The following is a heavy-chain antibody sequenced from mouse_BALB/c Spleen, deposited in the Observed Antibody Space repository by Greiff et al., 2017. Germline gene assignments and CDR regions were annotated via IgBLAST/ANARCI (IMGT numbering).Heavy chain of an antibody. Sequence: QVQLKQSGPQLVRPGASVKISCKASGYSFTSYWMHWVKQRPGQGLEWIGMIDPSDSETRLNQKFKDKATLTVDKSSSTAYMQLSSPTSEDSAVYDCARGDYGSSYGSMDYWGQGTSVTVSS. CDR1: GYSFTSYW. CDR3: ARGDYGSSYGSMDY. CDR2: IDPSDSET. D-gene: IGHD1-1*01. V-gene: IGHV1S126*01. J-gene: IGHJ4*01.